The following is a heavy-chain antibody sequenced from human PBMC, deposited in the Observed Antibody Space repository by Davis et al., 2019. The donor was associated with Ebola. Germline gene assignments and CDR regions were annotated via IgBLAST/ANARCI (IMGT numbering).Heavy chain of an antibody. CDR1: GFTFSSYG. V-gene: IGHV3-30*03. CDR2: ISYDGSNK. Sequence: PGGSLRLSCAASGFTFSSYGMHWVRQAPGKGLEWVAVISYDGSNKYYADSVKGRFTISRDNSKNTLYLQMNSLRDEDTAVYYCASPSDYGTGFDYWGQGTLVTVSS. CDR3: ASPSDYGTGFDY. J-gene: IGHJ4*02. D-gene: IGHD4-17*01.